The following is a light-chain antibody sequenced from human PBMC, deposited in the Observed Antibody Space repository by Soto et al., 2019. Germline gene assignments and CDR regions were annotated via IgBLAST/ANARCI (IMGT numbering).Light chain of an antibody. CDR3: QQSYITPWT. CDR2: AAS. J-gene: IGKJ1*01. Sequence: IRMTQSPSSLSASVGDRVTIVSRASASISNYLNWYQQTPGKAPNLLIYAASSLQSGVPSRVSGSGSGTDFTLTISSLQPEDFATYDCQQSYITPWTFGQGTKVDIK. CDR1: ASISNY. V-gene: IGKV1-39*01.